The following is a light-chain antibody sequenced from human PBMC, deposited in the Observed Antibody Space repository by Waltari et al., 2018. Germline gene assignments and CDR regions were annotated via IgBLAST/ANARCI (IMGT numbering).Light chain of an antibody. V-gene: IGKV3-20*01. CDR1: QSISRY. J-gene: IGKJ1*01. CDR3: QNHERLPAM. CDR2: AAS. Sequence: EIVLTQSPGTLSLSPGERATLSCRASQSISRYLAWYQQKPGQAPRLLIYAASSRATGIPDRFSGSGSGTDFSLTISRLEPEDCAVYYCQNHERLPAMFGQGTKVEIK.